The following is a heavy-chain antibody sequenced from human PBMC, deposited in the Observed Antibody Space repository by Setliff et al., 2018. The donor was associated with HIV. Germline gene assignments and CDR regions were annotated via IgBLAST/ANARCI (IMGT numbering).Heavy chain of an antibody. J-gene: IGHJ6*03. CDR3: ARDKGYYYMDV. CDR2: IHSSGST. CDR1: GGSISSYY. Sequence: PSETLSLTCTVSGGSISSYYWSWIRQPPGKGLEWIGNIHSSGSTNYNPSLKSRITISVDTSNNQFSLRLSSVTAADTAVYYCARDKGYYYMDVWGKGITVTVSS. V-gene: IGHV4-4*09.